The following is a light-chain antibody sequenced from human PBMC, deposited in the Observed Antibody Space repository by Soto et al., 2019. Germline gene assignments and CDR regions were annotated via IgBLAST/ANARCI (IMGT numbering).Light chain of an antibody. J-gene: IGLJ1*01. CDR3: SSYRSGSTAFV. CDR2: DVR. V-gene: IGLV2-14*03. Sequence: QSVLTQPASVSGSPGRSITISCTGTSSDVGGYDHVSWYQQHPGRAPKLMIFDVRNRPSGVSNRFSGSKSGNTASLIISGLQTEDEADYYCSSYRSGSTAFVFGTGTRSPS. CDR1: SSDVGGYDH.